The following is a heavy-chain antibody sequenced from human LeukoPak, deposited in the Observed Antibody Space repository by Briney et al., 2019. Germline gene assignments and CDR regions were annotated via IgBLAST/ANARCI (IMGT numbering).Heavy chain of an antibody. CDR1: GYSISSTYY. Sequence: KPSETLSLTCTVSGYSISSTYYWGWIRRPPGKGLEWIGSIFHTGSTYYSPSLKSRVTMSVHTSNNQFSLKLTSVTAADTASYCARFGSPEYWGQGILVTVSS. CDR2: IFHTGST. CDR3: ARFGSPEY. D-gene: IGHD3-3*01. V-gene: IGHV4-38-2*02. J-gene: IGHJ4*02.